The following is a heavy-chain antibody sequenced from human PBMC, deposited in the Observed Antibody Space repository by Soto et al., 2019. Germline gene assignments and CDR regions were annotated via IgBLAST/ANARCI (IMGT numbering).Heavy chain of an antibody. D-gene: IGHD4-17*01. J-gene: IGHJ5*02. CDR3: ARVSTGWFDP. Sequence: KPSETLSLTCTVSGGSISSGGYYWSWIRQHPGKGLEWIGYTYYSGSTYYNPSLKSRVTISVDTSKNQFSLKLSSVTAADTAVYYCARVSTGWFDPWGQGTLVTVSS. CDR2: TYYSGST. CDR1: GGSISSGGYY. V-gene: IGHV4-31*03.